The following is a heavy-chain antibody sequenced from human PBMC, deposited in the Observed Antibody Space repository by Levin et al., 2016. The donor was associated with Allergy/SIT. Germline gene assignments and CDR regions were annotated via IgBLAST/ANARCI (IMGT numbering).Heavy chain of an antibody. D-gene: IGHD5-24*01. V-gene: IGHV4-39*01. CDR2: MFYIATT. CDR1: GGSINSGPYY. J-gene: IGHJ4*02. Sequence: SETLSLTCTVSGGSINSGPYYWGWIRQTPGKGLEWIGCMFYIATTYYNPSLKSRVTISGDTSKNQFSLRLSSVTVADTAVYYCVRLAGMATVIGTFDYWGQGALVTVSS. CDR3: VRLAGMATVIGTFDY.